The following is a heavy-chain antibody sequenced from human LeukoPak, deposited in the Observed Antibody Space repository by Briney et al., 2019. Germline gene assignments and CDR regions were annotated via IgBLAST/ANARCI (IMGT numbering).Heavy chain of an antibody. D-gene: IGHD3-10*01. CDR1: GYTFTSYG. CDR2: ISAYNGNT. V-gene: IGHV1-18*01. J-gene: IGHJ5*02. Sequence: GASVKVSCKASGYTFTSYGISWVRQAPGQGLEWMGWISAYNGNTNYAQKLQGRVTMTTDTSTSTAYMELRSLRSDDTAVYYCAREGNYYGSGSTINWFDPWGQGTLVTVSS. CDR3: AREGNYYGSGSTINWFDP.